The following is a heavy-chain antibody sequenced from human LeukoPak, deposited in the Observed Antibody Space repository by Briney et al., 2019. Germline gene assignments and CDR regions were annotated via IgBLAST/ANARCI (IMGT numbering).Heavy chain of an antibody. V-gene: IGHV3-11*06. CDR1: GFTFSDYH. CDR2: ISSSTSYT. J-gene: IGHJ5*02. D-gene: IGHD6-13*01. CDR3: ARTYSSSWYRWFDP. Sequence: GGSLRLSWAVSGFTFSDYHMSRIRQAPGKGLEWVSYISSSTSYTDYADSVKGRFTISRDSAKKSLYLQMNSLRAEDTAVYYCARTYSSSWYRWFDPWGQGTLVTVSS.